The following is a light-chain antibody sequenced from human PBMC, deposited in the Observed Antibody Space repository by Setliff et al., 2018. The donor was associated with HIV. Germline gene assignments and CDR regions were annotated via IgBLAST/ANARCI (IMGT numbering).Light chain of an antibody. J-gene: IGLJ2*01. CDR1: SSDVGGYNF. CDR2: EVT. Sequence: ASVSGSPGQSITISCTGTSSDVGGYNFVSWYQQHPGKAPKLMIYEVTNRPSGVSNRFSGSKSDNTASLTISGLQAEDEADYCCSSYTSNTTVIFGGGTKVTVL. V-gene: IGLV2-14*01. CDR3: SSYTSNTTVI.